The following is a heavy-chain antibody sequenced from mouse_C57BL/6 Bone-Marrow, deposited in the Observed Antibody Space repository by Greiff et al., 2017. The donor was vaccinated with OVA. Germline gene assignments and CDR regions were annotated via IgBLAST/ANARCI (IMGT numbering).Heavy chain of an antibody. D-gene: IGHD1-1*01. CDR1: GYTFTSYG. CDR3: APYYYGSSYGYFDV. CDR2: IYPRSGNT. Sequence: VKLKESGAELARPGASVKLSCKASGYTFTSYGISWVKQRTGQGLEWIGEIYPRSGNTYYNEKFKGKATLTADKSSSTAYMELRSLTSEDSAVYFCAPYYYGSSYGYFDVWGTGTTVTVSS. J-gene: IGHJ1*03. V-gene: IGHV1-81*01.